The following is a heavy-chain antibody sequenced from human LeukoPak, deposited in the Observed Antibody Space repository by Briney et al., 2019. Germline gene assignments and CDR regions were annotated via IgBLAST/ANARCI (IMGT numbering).Heavy chain of an antibody. D-gene: IGHD6-13*01. J-gene: IGHJ5*02. CDR2: INPNSGGS. Sequence: ASVKVSCKASGYTFTGYYMHWVRQAPGQGLEWMGWINPNSGGSNYAQKFQGRVTMTRDTSISTAYMELSRLRSDDTAVYYCARAGSPGYSSSWFHWFDPWGQGTLVTVSS. V-gene: IGHV1-2*02. CDR1: GYTFTGYY. CDR3: ARAGSPGYSSSWFHWFDP.